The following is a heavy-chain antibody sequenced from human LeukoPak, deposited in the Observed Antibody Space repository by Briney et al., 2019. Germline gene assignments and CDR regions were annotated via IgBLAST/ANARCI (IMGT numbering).Heavy chain of an antibody. V-gene: IGHV3-30-3*01. J-gene: IGHJ6*02. Sequence: TGGSLRLSCAASGFTFSSYAMHWVRQAPGKGLEWVAVISYDGSNKYYADSVKGRFTISRDNSKNTLYLQMNSLRAEDTAVYYCARHISSSGYTYYYYGMDVWGQGTTVTVSS. CDR1: GFTFSSYA. D-gene: IGHD6-19*01. CDR3: ARHISSSGYTYYYYGMDV. CDR2: ISYDGSNK.